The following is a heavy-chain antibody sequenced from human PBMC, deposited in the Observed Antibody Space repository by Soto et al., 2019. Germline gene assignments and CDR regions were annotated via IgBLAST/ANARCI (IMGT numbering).Heavy chain of an antibody. J-gene: IGHJ4*02. CDR3: ARHYAHYFEY. V-gene: IGHV5-51*01. CDR2: IYPGNSDT. D-gene: IGHD2-2*01. Sequence: GESLKISCKGSGYTFSTSWTGWVRQMPGKGLEWVAIIYPGNSDTRYSPSFQGQVTISSDKSTNTAYLQWTSLQASDTAFYYCARHYAHYFEYWGQGTLVTVSS. CDR1: GYTFSTSW.